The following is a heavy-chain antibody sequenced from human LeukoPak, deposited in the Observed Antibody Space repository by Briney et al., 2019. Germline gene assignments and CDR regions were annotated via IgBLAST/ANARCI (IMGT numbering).Heavy chain of an antibody. V-gene: IGHV4-39*07. CDR2: MFYSGHT. CDR3: ASPGRGDYGDY. D-gene: IGHD4/OR15-4a*01. Sequence: PSETLSLTCTASGASISSHNYYWGWIRQPPGKGLEWIGSMFYSGHTHQSLSLKSRVTISVDTSKNQVSLKLTSVTAADTAVYYCASPGRGDYGDYWGQGTLVTVSS. J-gene: IGHJ4*02. CDR1: GASISSHNYY.